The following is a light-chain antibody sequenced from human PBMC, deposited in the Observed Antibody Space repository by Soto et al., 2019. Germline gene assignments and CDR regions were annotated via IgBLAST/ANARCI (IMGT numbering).Light chain of an antibody. CDR2: GAS. J-gene: IGKJ1*01. Sequence: EIVLTQSPGTLSLSTGERATFSCRASQSVSSSYIAWYQQKRGQAPRRLIYGASIRATGIPDRFSGSGSGTDFTLTISRLEPEDFALYYCQQYHTSPLTFGQGTKVDI. CDR3: QQYHTSPLT. CDR1: QSVSSSY. V-gene: IGKV3-20*01.